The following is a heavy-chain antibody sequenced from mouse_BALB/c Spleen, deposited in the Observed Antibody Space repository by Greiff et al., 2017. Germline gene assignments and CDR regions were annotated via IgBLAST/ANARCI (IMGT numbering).Heavy chain of an antibody. V-gene: IGHV1S81*02. J-gene: IGHJ3*01. CDR2: INPSNGGT. CDR3: TRNGNFLFAY. Sequence: VQLQESGAELVKPGASVKLSCKASGYTFTSYYMYWVKQRPGQGLEWIGEINPSNGGTNFNEKFKSKATLTVDKSSSTAYMQLSSLTSEDSAVYYCTRNGNFLFAYWGQGTLVTVSA. CDR1: GYTFTSYY. D-gene: IGHD2-1*01.